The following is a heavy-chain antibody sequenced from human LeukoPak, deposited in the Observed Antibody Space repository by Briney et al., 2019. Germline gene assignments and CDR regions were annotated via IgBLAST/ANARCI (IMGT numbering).Heavy chain of an antibody. CDR2: IRYDGSNK. V-gene: IGHV3-30*02. J-gene: IGHJ4*02. CDR3: TTVIVVVTAIHLMPHDY. CDR1: GFTFSSYG. D-gene: IGHD2-21*02. Sequence: GGSLRLSCAASGFTFSSYGMHWDRQAPGKGLEWVAFIRYDGSNKYYADSVKGRFTISRDNSKNTLYLQMNSLKTEDTAVYYCTTVIVVVTAIHLMPHDYWGQGTLVTVSS.